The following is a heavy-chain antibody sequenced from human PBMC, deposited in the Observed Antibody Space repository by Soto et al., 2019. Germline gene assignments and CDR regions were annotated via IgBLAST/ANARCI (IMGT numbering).Heavy chain of an antibody. V-gene: IGHV1-69*13. CDR3: ARGYDSSGYYSKYYYYGMDV. CDR1: GGTLSSYA. J-gene: IGHJ6*02. CDR2: IIPIFGTA. D-gene: IGHD3-22*01. Sequence: SVKVSCKASGGTLSSYAISWVRQAPGQGLEWMGGIIPIFGTANYAQKFQGRVTITADESTSTAYMELSSLRSEDTAVYYCARGYDSSGYYSKYYYYGMDVWGQGTTVTVSS.